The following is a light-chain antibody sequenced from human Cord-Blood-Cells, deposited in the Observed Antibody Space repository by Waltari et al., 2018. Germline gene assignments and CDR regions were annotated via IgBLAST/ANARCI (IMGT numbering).Light chain of an antibody. J-gene: IGKJ4*01. V-gene: IGKV3-15*01. CDR3: QQYNNWPPLT. CDR2: GAS. CDR1: QSVSSN. Sequence: EIVMTQSPATLSVSQGERATLSCRASQSVSSNLAWYQQKPGQAPRLLIYGASTRATGIPARFSGSGSGTEFPLTISSLQSEDFAVYYCQQYNNWPPLTFGGGTKVEIK.